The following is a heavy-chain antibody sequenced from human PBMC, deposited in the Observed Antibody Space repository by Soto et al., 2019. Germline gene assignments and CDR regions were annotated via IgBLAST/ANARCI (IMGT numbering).Heavy chain of an antibody. V-gene: IGHV4-59*01. CDR1: GGSISSYY. J-gene: IGHJ6*03. Sequence: SETLSLTCTVSGGSISSYYWSWIRQPPGKGLEWIGYIYYSGSTNYNPSIKSRVNISVDTSKNQFSLKLSSVTAADTAVYYCGRDGSRVRGLRSETDYYYYYMDVWGKGTTVTVSS. CDR2: IYYSGST. CDR3: GRDGSRVRGLRSETDYYYYYMDV. D-gene: IGHD5-12*01.